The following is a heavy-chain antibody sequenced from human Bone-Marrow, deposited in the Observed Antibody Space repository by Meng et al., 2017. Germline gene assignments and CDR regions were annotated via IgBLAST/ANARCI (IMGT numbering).Heavy chain of an antibody. J-gene: IGHJ4*02. D-gene: IGHD4-11*01. V-gene: IGHV4-34*01. CDR1: GGFILDYQ. Sequence: LPQCSQVLVTASETLSLSCVVSGGFILDYQWTWIRQPPGKGLEWIGEINYRGSTNYNPSLESRATIPGDRSQNNLSLKLSSVTAADSAVYYCARGPTTMAHDFDYWGQGTLVTVSS. CDR3: ARGPTTMAHDFDY. CDR2: INYRGST.